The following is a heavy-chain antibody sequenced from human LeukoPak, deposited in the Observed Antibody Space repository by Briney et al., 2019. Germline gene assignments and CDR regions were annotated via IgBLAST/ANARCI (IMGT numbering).Heavy chain of an antibody. Sequence: GGSLRLSCAASGFTFSSYAMSWVRQAPGKGLEWVSAISGSGGSTYYADSVKGRFTISRDNSKNTLYLQVNSLRAEDTAVYYCAKDPIVVVPAVPNWFDPWGQGTLVTVSS. CDR3: AKDPIVVVPAVPNWFDP. J-gene: IGHJ5*02. V-gene: IGHV3-23*01. CDR2: ISGSGGST. CDR1: GFTFSSYA. D-gene: IGHD2-2*01.